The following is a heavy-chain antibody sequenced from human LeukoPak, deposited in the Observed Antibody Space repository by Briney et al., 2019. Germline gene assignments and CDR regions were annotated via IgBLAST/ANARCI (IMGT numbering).Heavy chain of an antibody. CDR1: GFTFSSYA. CDR3: AKGLAVARYYFDY. J-gene: IGHJ4*02. CDR2: IGGSGGST. Sequence: GGSLRLSCAASGFTFSSYAMSWVRQAPGKGLEWVSAIGGSGGSTYYADSVKGRFTISRDNSKNTLYLQMNSLRAEDTAVYYCAKGLAVARYYFDYWGQGTLVTVSS. V-gene: IGHV3-23*01. D-gene: IGHD6-19*01.